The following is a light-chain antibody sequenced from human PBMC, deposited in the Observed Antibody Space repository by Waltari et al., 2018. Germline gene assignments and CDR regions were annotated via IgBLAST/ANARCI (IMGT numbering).Light chain of an antibody. CDR1: QSVSRA. CDR2: GAA. J-gene: IGKJ1*01. V-gene: IGKV3-20*01. CDR3: QHYVRLPAT. Sequence: EIVLTQSPGSLSSSPGERVTLPCRASQSVSRALDWYQQKPGQAPRLLVFGAANRATGMPDRFSGSGSETEFSLTISRLEPEDFAVYYCQHYVRLPATFGRGTKVEIK.